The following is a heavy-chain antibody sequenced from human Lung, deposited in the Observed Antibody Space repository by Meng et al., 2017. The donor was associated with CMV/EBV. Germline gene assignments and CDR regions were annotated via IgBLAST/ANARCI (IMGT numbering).Heavy chain of an antibody. Sequence: GGSLRLXCAASGFTFSRYAFHWVRQAPGKGLEWVAVISFDGGTRYYADSVKGRFTISRDSSRNSLYLQLNSLRPEDTAVYYCAREYGSSSAVDYWGQGTLVTVSS. CDR2: ISFDGGTR. J-gene: IGHJ4*02. V-gene: IGHV3-30*14. CDR3: AREYGSSSAVDY. CDR1: GFTFSRYA. D-gene: IGHD6-6*01.